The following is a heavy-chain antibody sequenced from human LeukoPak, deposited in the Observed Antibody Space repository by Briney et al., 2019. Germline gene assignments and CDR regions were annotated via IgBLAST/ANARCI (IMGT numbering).Heavy chain of an antibody. J-gene: IGHJ4*02. CDR1: GFTFDDYA. D-gene: IGHD5-12*01. CDR2: ISWNSGSI. Sequence: PGRSLRLSCAASGFTFDDYAMHWVRQAPGKGLEWVSGISWNSGSIGYADSVKGRFTISRDNAKNSLYLQMNSLRAEDTALYYCAKDASLYSGYVPIDYWGQGTLVTVSS. CDR3: AKDASLYSGYVPIDY. V-gene: IGHV3-9*01.